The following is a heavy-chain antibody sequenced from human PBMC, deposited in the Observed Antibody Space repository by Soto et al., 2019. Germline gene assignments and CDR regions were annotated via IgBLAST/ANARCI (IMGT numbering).Heavy chain of an antibody. V-gene: IGHV1-69*13. D-gene: IGHD3-16*01. CDR2: IIPIFGTA. Sequence: SVKVSCKASGGTFSSYAISWVRQAPGQGLEWMGGIIPIFGTANYAQKFQGRVTITADESTSTAYMELNSLRSEDTAVYYCAAPAQVPWVWFDPWGQGTLVTVSS. CDR1: GGTFSSYA. J-gene: IGHJ5*02. CDR3: AAPAQVPWVWFDP.